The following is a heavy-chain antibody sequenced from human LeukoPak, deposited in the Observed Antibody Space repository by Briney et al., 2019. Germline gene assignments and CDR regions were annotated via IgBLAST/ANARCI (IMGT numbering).Heavy chain of an antibody. CDR3: ARDFPWFDL. V-gene: IGHV3-30*03. J-gene: IGHJ5*02. CDR2: ISHDGRSE. Sequence: GRALRLSCAASGFTFSSFGMYWVRQAPAKGLEWVAIISHDGRSEFYADSVKGRFTISRDISKNTLYLQMNSLRAEDTAVYYCARDFPWFDLWGQGTLVTVSS. CDR1: GFTFSSFG.